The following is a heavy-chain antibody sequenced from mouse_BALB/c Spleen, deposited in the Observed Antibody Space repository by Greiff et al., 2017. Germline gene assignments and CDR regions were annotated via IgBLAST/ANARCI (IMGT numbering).Heavy chain of an antibody. CDR3: TREIRYDYDGGFAY. V-gene: IGHV1-5*01. J-gene: IGHJ3*01. CDR1: GYSFTSYW. CDR2: IYPGNSDT. D-gene: IGHD2-4*01. Sequence: VQLQQSGTVLARPGASVKMSCKASGYSFTSYWMHWVKQRPGQGLEWIGAIYPGNSDTSYNQKFKGKAKLTAVTSASTAYMELSSLTNEDSAVYYCTREIRYDYDGGFAYWGQGTLVTVSA.